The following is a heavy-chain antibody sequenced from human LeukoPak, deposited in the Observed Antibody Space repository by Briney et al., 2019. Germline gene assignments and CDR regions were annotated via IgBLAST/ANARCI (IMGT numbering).Heavy chain of an antibody. CDR1: GFTFDDYG. D-gene: IGHD3-3*01. CDR3: ARAVWSGYSGNYYYYYMDV. CDR2: INWNGGST. V-gene: IGHV3-20*04. Sequence: PGGSLRLSCAASGFTFDDYGMSWVRQAPGKGLEWVSGINWNGGSTGYADSVNGRFTISRDNAKNSLYLQMNSLRAEDTALYYCARAVWSGYSGNYYYYYMDVWGKGTTVTVSS. J-gene: IGHJ6*03.